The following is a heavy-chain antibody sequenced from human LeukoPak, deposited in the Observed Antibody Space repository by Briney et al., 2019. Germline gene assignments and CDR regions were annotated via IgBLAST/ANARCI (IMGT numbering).Heavy chain of an antibody. V-gene: IGHV3-74*01. CDR1: GFTFSCYW. D-gene: IGHD3-16*01. CDR2: INEDASII. CDR3: VRDLILVWTPGDDFDF. J-gene: IGHJ4*02. Sequence: GGALRLSFAASGFTFSCYWMHWVRPAPGKGLEWVSRINEDASIITYADSVKGRFIISRDNTKNSLYLQMNSLRAEDTAVYYCVRDLILVWTPGDDFDFWGQGTLVTVSS.